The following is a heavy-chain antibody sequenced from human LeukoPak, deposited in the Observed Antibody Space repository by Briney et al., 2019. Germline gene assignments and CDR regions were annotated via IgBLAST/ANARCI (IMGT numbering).Heavy chain of an antibody. CDR2: INHSGST. D-gene: IGHD3-10*01. V-gene: IGHV4-34*01. CDR1: GGSFSGYY. Sequence: SETPSLTCAVYGGSFSGYYWSWIRQPPGKGLEWIGEINHSGSTNYNPSLKSRVTISVDTSKNQFSLKLSSVTAADTAVYYCARDYYGSGSYSNWFDPWGQGTLVTVSS. CDR3: ARDYYGSGSYSNWFDP. J-gene: IGHJ5*02.